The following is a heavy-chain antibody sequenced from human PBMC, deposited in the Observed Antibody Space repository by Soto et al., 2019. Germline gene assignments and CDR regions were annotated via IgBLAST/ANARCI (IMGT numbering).Heavy chain of an antibody. CDR1: TFPVSSNH. V-gene: IGHV3-53*01. CDR3: ARVAGANYYYGMDV. J-gene: IGHJ6*02. Sequence: EVPLVESGGGLIQPGGSLRLSCAASTFPVSSNHMSWVRQAPGKGLEWVSLIYSGGSTYYADSVKGRFTISRDNSKNTLFLQMNSLRAEDTAVYYCARVAGANYYYGMDVWGQGTTVTVSS. CDR2: IYSGGST.